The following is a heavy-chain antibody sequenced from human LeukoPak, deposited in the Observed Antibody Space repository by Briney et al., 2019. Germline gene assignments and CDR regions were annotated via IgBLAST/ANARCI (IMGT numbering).Heavy chain of an antibody. CDR2: VYYDGTT. CDR3: ARDCSSTSCYDY. CDR1: GGSLSSYY. Sequence: SETLSLTCTVSGGSLSSYYWNWIRQSPGKGLEWIGFVYYDGTTNYSPSLRSRVTILVDTSKNQFSLKLSSVTAADTAVYYCARDCSSTSCYDYWGQGTLVTVSS. J-gene: IGHJ4*02. V-gene: IGHV4-59*01. D-gene: IGHD2-2*01.